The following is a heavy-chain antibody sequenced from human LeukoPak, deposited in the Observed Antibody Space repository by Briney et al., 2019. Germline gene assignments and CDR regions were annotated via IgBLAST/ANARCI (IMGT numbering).Heavy chain of an antibody. CDR3: ARVVWVGHGYFDY. V-gene: IGHV3-74*01. J-gene: IGHJ4*02. D-gene: IGHD1-26*01. CDR1: EFTFSSYW. CDR2: INSDGSST. Sequence: GGSLRLSCAASEFTFSSYWMHWVRQAPGKGLVWVSRINSDGSSTSYADSVKDRFDISRDNARNTLYLQMNSLRAEDTAVYYCARVVWVGHGYFDYWGQGAVVTVSS.